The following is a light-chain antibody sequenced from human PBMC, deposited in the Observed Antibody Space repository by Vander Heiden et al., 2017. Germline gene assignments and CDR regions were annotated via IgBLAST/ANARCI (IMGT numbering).Light chain of an antibody. Sequence: DIQMTQSPSSLSASVADRVTITCRGSQSIRGYLNWYQRKRGKAPKRLKYAAVSLQSGVPSRFSGSGAGEDFALTISSLQPEDFATYYCQQSYSTPFTFGPGTKVDIK. CDR2: AAV. V-gene: IGKV1-39*01. CDR3: QQSYSTPFT. J-gene: IGKJ3*01. CDR1: QSIRGY.